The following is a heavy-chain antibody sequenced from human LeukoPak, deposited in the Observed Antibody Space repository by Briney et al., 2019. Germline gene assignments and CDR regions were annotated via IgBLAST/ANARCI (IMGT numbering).Heavy chain of an antibody. J-gene: IGHJ6*04. CDR3: AKGVRGVIYYYYGMDV. CDR1: GFTFSSYA. D-gene: IGHD3-10*01. Sequence: GGSLRLSCAASGFTFSSYAMSWVRQAPGKGLEWVSAISGSGGSTYYADSVKGRFTISRDNSKNTLYLQMNSLRAEDTAVYYCAKGVRGVIYYYYGMDVWGKGTAVTVSS. V-gene: IGHV3-23*01. CDR2: ISGSGGST.